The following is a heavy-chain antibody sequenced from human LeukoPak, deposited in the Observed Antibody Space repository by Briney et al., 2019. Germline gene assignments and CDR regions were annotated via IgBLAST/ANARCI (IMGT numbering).Heavy chain of an antibody. Sequence: GGSLRLSCAASGYTFSSHAMSRVRQAPGKGLEWVSAISGSGGSTYYADSVKGRFTISRDNSKNTLYLQMNSLRAEDTAVYYCAKDGGSSSVPDYWGQGTLVTVSS. CDR1: GYTFSSHA. CDR2: ISGSGGST. J-gene: IGHJ4*02. V-gene: IGHV3-23*01. CDR3: AKDGGSSSVPDY. D-gene: IGHD6-13*01.